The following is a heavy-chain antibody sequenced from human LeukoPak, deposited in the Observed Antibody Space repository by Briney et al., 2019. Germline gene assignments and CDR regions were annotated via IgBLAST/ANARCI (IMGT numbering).Heavy chain of an antibody. D-gene: IGHD5-18*01. J-gene: IGHJ6*02. Sequence: ASVKVSCKASGYTFTGYHMHWVRQAPGQGLEWMGRINPNSGGTNYAQKFQGRVTMTRDTSISTAYMELSRLRSDDTAVYYCARVTAMVPYGMDVWGQGTTVTVSS. V-gene: IGHV1-2*06. CDR3: ARVTAMVPYGMDV. CDR2: INPNSGGT. CDR1: GYTFTGYH.